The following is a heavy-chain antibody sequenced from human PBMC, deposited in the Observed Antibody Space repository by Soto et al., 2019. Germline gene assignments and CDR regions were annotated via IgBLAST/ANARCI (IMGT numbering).Heavy chain of an antibody. CDR1: GGSIRSSSYY. J-gene: IGHJ5*02. CDR3: AGRQRAYSSRWQPFDH. V-gene: IGHV4-39*01. D-gene: IGHD6-13*01. CDR2: IYYSGST. Sequence: QLQLQESGPGLVKPSETRSLTCTVSGGSIRSSSYYWGWIRQPPGKGLEWIGSIYYSGSTYYNPSLKSRVTIPVDTSKNQFSLKLSSVTAADTAVYYCAGRQRAYSSRWQPFDHWGQGTLVTVSS.